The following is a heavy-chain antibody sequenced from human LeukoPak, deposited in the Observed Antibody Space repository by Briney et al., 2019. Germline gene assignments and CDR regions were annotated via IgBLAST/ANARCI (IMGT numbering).Heavy chain of an antibody. Sequence: GGSLRLSCAASGFTFDDYAMNWVRQAPGKGLEWVSGINWNGGSTYYRDSVKGRFTISRDNSKNTLYLQMNSLRAEDTAVYYCARDSAVHYYMDVWGKGTTVTVSS. D-gene: IGHD3-10*01. CDR2: INWNGGST. V-gene: IGHV3-20*04. CDR3: ARDSAVHYYMDV. CDR1: GFTFDDYA. J-gene: IGHJ6*03.